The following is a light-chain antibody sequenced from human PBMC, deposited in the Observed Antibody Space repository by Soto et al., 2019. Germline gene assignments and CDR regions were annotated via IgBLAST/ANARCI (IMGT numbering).Light chain of an antibody. V-gene: IGKV3-15*01. J-gene: IGKJ1*01. Sequence: EIVMTQSPATLSVSPGERATLSCRASQSVSSNLAWYQQKPGQAPRLLIYGASTRATGIPARFSGSGSGTEFTLTISSLQSDDFATYFCQQYKSYAPTFGQGTKVDI. CDR1: QSVSSN. CDR2: GAS. CDR3: QQYKSYAPT.